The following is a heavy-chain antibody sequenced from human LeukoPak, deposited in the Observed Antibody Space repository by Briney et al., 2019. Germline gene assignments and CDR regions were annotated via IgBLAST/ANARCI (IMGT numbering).Heavy chain of an antibody. CDR2: IYHSGST. Sequence: SETLSLTCNVSGGSISSSSYYWGWIRQPPGQGLEWIGSIYHSGSTYYNQSLKSRITISVATSKNQFCLKLSSVTGADTAVYYCARLWSGYYFFDYWGQGTLVTVSS. J-gene: IGHJ4*02. V-gene: IGHV4-39*01. CDR1: GGSISSSSYY. D-gene: IGHD3-3*01. CDR3: ARLWSGYYFFDY.